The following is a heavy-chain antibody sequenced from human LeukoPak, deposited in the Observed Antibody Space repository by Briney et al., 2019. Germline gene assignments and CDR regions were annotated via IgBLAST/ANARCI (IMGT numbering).Heavy chain of an antibody. D-gene: IGHD2-15*01. CDR3: ATAGYCSGGSCYWFDP. CDR2: FDPEDGET. Sequence: ASVKVSCKVSGYTLTELSMHWVRQAPGKGLEWMGGFDPEDGETIYAQKFQGRVTMTEGTSTDTAYMELSSLRSEDTAVYYCATAGYCSGGSCYWFDPWGQGTLVTVSS. CDR1: GYTLTELS. J-gene: IGHJ5*02. V-gene: IGHV1-24*01.